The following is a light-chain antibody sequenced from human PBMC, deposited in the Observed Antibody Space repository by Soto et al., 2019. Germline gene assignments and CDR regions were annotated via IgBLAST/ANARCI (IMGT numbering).Light chain of an antibody. V-gene: IGKV1-17*01. CDR2: AAS. J-gene: IGKJ3*01. CDR1: RVIRND. CDR3: LQHSDYPFS. Sequence: DIQMTQSTSSLSASVGDRVSITCRASRVIRNDLGWYQQKPGKAPKRLIYAASTLQSGVPSRFSGSGSGTEFTLTISGLQPEDLATYYCLQHSDYPFSFGPGTKVDI.